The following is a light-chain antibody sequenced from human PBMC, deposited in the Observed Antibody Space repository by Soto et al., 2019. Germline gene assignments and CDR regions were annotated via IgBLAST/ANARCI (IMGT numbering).Light chain of an antibody. CDR3: CSYAGSSSYV. V-gene: IGLV2-23*01. J-gene: IGLJ1*01. Sequence: QRALTHPASVTRFALRASSISCTGTSSDFGSYNLVSWYQQHPGKAPKLMVYEDSKRPSGVSNRFSGSKSGNTASLTISGLQAEDDADYYCCSYAGSSSYVFGTGTKVTVL. CDR1: SSDFGSYNL. CDR2: EDS.